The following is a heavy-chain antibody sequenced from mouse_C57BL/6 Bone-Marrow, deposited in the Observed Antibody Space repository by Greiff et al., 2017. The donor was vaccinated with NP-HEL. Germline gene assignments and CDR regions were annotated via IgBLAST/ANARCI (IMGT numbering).Heavy chain of an antibody. Sequence: QVQLQQSGAELARPGASVKLSCKASGYTFTSYGISWVKQRTGQGLEWIGEIYPTSGNTYYNEKFKGKATLTADKSSSTAYMELRSLTSEDSAVYFCARLPYYYGSSYSFDYWGQGTTLTVSS. V-gene: IGHV1-81*01. CDR1: GYTFTSYG. CDR2: IYPTSGNT. J-gene: IGHJ2*01. D-gene: IGHD1-1*01. CDR3: ARLPYYYGSSYSFDY.